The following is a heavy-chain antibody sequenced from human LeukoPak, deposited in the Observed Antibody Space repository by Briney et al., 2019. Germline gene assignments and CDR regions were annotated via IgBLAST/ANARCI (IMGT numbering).Heavy chain of an antibody. V-gene: IGHV3-33*08. Sequence: GGSLRLSCAASGFTFSSHEMNWVRQAPGKGLEWVAVIWYDGSNKYYADSVKGRFTISRDNSKNTLYLQMNSLRAEDTAVYYCARDPLPAESITVTPDYWGQGTLVTVSS. J-gene: IGHJ4*02. D-gene: IGHD4-17*01. CDR2: IWYDGSNK. CDR3: ARDPLPAESITVTPDY. CDR1: GFTFSSHE.